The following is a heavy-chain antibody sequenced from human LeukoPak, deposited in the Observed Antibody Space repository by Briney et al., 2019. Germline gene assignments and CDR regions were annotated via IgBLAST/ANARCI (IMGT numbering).Heavy chain of an antibody. Sequence: SETLSLTCTVSGGSISSYYWSWIRQPPGKGLEWIGYIYYSGSTNYNPSLKSRVTISVDTSKNQFSLKLSSVTAADTAVYYCASTPYCSTTSCWYFDYWGQGTLVTVSS. V-gene: IGHV4-59*01. CDR3: ASTPYCSTTSCWYFDY. CDR1: GGSISSYY. CDR2: IYYSGST. D-gene: IGHD2-2*01. J-gene: IGHJ4*02.